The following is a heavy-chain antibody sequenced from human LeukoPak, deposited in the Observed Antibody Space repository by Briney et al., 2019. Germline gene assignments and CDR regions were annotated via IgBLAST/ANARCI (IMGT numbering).Heavy chain of an antibody. Sequence: SETLSLTCTVSGGSISSYYWSWIRQPAGKGLEWIGRIYTSGSTNYNPSLKSRVTMSVDTSKNQFSLKLSSVTAADTAVYYCARDRRTLLYYYDSSGSFDYWGQGTLVTVSS. CDR2: IYTSGST. CDR1: GGSISSYY. J-gene: IGHJ4*02. CDR3: ARDRRTLLYYYDSSGSFDY. D-gene: IGHD3-22*01. V-gene: IGHV4-4*07.